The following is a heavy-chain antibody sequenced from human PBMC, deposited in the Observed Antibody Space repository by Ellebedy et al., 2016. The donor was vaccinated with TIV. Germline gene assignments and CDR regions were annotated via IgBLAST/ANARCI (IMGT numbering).Heavy chain of an antibody. Sequence: PGGSLRLSCAASGFTFSDYAMSWVRQAPGRGLEWVSTIFKSGDTTYYADSVKGRFTTSRDNSKSTLYLQMNSLRDEDTAVYYCARDPRILGYCSDGSCYGMDAWGQGTTVTVSS. CDR1: GFTFSDYA. J-gene: IGHJ6*02. CDR3: ARDPRILGYCSDGSCYGMDA. V-gene: IGHV3-23*01. CDR2: IFKSGDTT. D-gene: IGHD2-15*01.